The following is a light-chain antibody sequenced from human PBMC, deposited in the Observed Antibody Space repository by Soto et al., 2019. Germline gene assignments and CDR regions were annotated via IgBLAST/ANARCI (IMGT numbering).Light chain of an antibody. CDR1: QGISSS. CDR2: AAS. CDR3: QQSYSTPPT. V-gene: IGKV1-39*01. J-gene: IGKJ1*01. Sequence: DLQLTQPPSFPSASVRARDNITCRASQGISSSLAWYQQKPGKAPKLLIYAASSLQSGVPSRFSGSGSGTDFTLTISSLQPEDFATYYCQQSYSTPPTFGQGTKVDI.